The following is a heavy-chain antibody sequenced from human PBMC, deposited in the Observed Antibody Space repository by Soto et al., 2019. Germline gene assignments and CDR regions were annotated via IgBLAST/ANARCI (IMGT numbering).Heavy chain of an antibody. CDR1: GGTFSSYA. V-gene: IGHV1-69*13. J-gene: IGHJ6*02. CDR2: IIPIFGTA. Sequence: SVKVSCKASGGTFSSYAISWVRQAPGQGLEWMGGIIPIFGTANYAQKFQGRVTITADESTSTAYMELSSLRSEDTAVYYCAPYHCTNGVCYYYYGMDVWGQGTTVTVSS. D-gene: IGHD2-8*01. CDR3: APYHCTNGVCYYYYGMDV.